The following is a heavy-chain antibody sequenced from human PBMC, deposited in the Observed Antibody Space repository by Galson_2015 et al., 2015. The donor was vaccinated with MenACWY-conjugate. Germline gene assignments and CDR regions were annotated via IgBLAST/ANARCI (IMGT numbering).Heavy chain of an antibody. D-gene: IGHD3-10*01. V-gene: IGHV1-3*01. Sequence: SVKVSCKASGYSFTIYSIHWVRQAPGQRLEWMGWINAGNGNTRYSQKFQGRVTITRDTSASTVYMELSSLRSEDMAVYYCARASYYYASGSPDTLDYWGQGTLVTVSS. J-gene: IGHJ4*02. CDR3: ARASYYYASGSPDTLDY. CDR2: INAGNGNT. CDR1: GYSFTIYS.